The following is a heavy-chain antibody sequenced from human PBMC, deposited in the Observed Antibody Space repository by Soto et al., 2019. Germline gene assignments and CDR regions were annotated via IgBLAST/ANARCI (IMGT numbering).Heavy chain of an antibody. D-gene: IGHD2-2*01. CDR3: ARSSSTSCQRSCPNWFDP. CDR2: INHSGST. CDR1: GGSFSGYY. V-gene: IGHV4-34*01. J-gene: IGHJ5*02. Sequence: QVQLQQWGAGLLKPSETLSLTCAVYGGSFSGYYWSWIRQPPGKRLEWIGEINHSGSTNYNPSLKSRVTISVDTSKNQFSLKLSSVTAADTAVYYCARSSSTSCQRSCPNWFDPWGQGTLVTVSS.